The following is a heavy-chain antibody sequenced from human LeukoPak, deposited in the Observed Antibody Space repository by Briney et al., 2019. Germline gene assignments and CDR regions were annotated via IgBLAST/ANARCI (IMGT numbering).Heavy chain of an antibody. J-gene: IGHJ6*02. V-gene: IGHV5-51*01. CDR2: IYPGDSDT. Sequence: GESLKISCKGSGYSFTSYWIGWVRQMPGKGLEWMGIIYPGDSDTRYSPSFQGQVTISADESISTAYLQWSSLKASDTAMYYCAKGGYKPYYYYGMDVWGQGTTVTVSS. CDR1: GYSFTSYW. D-gene: IGHD5-24*01. CDR3: AKGGYKPYYYYGMDV.